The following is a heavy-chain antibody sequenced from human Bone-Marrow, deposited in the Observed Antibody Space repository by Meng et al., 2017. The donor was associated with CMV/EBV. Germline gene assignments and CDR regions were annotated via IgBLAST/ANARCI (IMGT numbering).Heavy chain of an antibody. CDR2: ISGSGGST. CDR3: AKDRQLWLPDWFDP. D-gene: IGHD5-18*01. CDR1: GFTFSSYA. J-gene: IGHJ5*02. V-gene: IGHV3-23*01. Sequence: GESLKISCAASGFTFSSYAMHWVRQAPGKGLEWVSAISGSGGSTYYADSVKGRFTISRDNSKNTLYLQMNSLRAEDTAVYYCAKDRQLWLPDWFDPWGQGTLVTVSS.